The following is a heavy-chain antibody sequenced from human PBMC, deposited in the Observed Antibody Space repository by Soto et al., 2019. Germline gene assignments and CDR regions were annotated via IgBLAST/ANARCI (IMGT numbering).Heavy chain of an antibody. CDR1: GLTFSTYA. J-gene: IGHJ6*02. CDR3: AKSPGGLDGYNSDYYGMDV. CDR2: IGGSGTGGRT. D-gene: IGHD5-12*01. V-gene: IGHV3-23*01. Sequence: EVHLLESGGDLVQPRGSLRLSCTASGLTFSTYAMSWVRQAPGKGLEWVSAIGGSGTGGRTYYADSVKGRFTISRDNSTNTVYLQMNSLRADDTAVYYCAKSPGGLDGYNSDYYGMDVWGQGTTVTVSS.